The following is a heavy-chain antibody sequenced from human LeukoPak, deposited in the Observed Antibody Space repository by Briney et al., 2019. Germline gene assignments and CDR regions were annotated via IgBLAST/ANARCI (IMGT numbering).Heavy chain of an antibody. CDR3: ARMVRGVIRGLSDY. Sequence: SETLSLTCAVYGGSFSGYYWSWIRQPPGKGLEWIGEINHSGSTNYNPSLKSRVTISVDTSKNQFSLKLSSVTAADTAVYYCARMVRGVIRGLSDYWGQGTLVAVSS. CDR1: GGSFSGYY. J-gene: IGHJ4*02. CDR2: INHSGST. D-gene: IGHD3-10*01. V-gene: IGHV4-34*01.